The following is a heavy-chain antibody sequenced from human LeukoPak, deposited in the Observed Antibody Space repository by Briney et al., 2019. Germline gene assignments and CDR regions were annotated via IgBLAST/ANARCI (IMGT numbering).Heavy chain of an antibody. Sequence: ASVKVSCKASGYTFTSYYMHWVRQAPGQGLEWMGIINPSGGSTSYAQKFQGRVTMTRDMSTSTVYMELSSLRSEDTAVYYCAREREASSSWYFFHWFDPWGQGTLVTVSS. J-gene: IGHJ5*02. CDR1: GYTFTSYY. CDR3: AREREASSSWYFFHWFDP. D-gene: IGHD6-13*01. CDR2: INPSGGST. V-gene: IGHV1-46*01.